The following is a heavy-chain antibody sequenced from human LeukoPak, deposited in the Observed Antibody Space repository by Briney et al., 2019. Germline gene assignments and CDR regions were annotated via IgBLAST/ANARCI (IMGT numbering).Heavy chain of an antibody. D-gene: IGHD6-13*01. CDR3: ARVTNPGYSSSWPYYYYYYYMDV. Sequence: GGSLRLSCAASGFTFSSYWMSWVRQAPGKGLEWVANIKQDGSEKYYVDSVKGRFTISRDNAKNSLYLQMNSLRAEDTAVYYCARVTNPGYSSSWPYYYYYYYMDVWGKGTTVTISS. V-gene: IGHV3-7*01. CDR2: IKQDGSEK. J-gene: IGHJ6*03. CDR1: GFTFSSYW.